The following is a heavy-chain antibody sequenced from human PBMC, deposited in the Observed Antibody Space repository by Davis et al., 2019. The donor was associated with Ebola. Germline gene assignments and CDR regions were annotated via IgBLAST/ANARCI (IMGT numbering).Heavy chain of an antibody. Sequence: ASVKVSCKASGYTFTGYYMHWVRQAPGQGLEWMGWINTNTGNPTYAQGFTGRFVFSLDTSVSTAYLQISSLKAEDTAVYYCARVGYSSGWYSSDYWGQGTLVTVSS. CDR2: INTNTGNP. CDR1: GYTFTGYY. D-gene: IGHD6-19*01. CDR3: ARVGYSSGWYSSDY. J-gene: IGHJ4*02. V-gene: IGHV7-4-1*02.